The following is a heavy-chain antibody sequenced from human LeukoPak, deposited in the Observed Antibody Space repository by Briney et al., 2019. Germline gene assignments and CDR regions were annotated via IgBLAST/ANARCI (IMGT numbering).Heavy chain of an antibody. CDR3: ATAVADNFDY. D-gene: IGHD6-19*01. CDR1: GGSFSGYY. V-gene: IGHV4-34*01. J-gene: IGHJ4*02. CDR2: INHSGST. Sequence: SETLSLTCAVYGGSFSGYYWSWIRQPPGKGLEWIGEINHSGSTNYNPSLKSRVTISVDTSKNQFSLKLSSVTVADTAVYYCATAVADNFDYWGQGTLVTVSS.